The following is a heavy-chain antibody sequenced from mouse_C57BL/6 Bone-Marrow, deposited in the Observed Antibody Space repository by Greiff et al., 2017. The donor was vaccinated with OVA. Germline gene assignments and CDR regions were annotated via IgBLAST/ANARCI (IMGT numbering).Heavy chain of an antibody. CDR1: GYTFTDYY. CDR3: ARVYYGYYLIYFDY. D-gene: IGHD2-1*01. J-gene: IGHJ2*01. CDR2: INPYNGGT. V-gene: IGHV1-19*01. Sequence: EVQVVESGPVLVKPGASVKMSCKASGYTFTDYYMNWVKQSHGKSLEWIGVINPYNGGTSYNQKFKGKATLTVDKSSSTAYMELNSLTSEDSAVYYCARVYYGYYLIYFDYWGQGTTLTVSS.